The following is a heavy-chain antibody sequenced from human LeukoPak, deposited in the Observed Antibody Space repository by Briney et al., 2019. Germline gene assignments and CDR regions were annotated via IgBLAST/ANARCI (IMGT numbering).Heavy chain of an antibody. CDR2: INAYKGNT. CDR3: ARGSKWEHLDY. Sequence: GAAVKDSRMASVYSFSPYGITWVRPAPGPELAWVGRINAYKGNTNYAPELQGRVTMTTDTSTSTAYMELRSLRSYDTAVYYCARGSKWEHLDYWGQGTLVTVSS. D-gene: IGHD1-26*01. CDR1: VYSFSPYG. J-gene: IGHJ4*02. V-gene: IGHV1-18*01.